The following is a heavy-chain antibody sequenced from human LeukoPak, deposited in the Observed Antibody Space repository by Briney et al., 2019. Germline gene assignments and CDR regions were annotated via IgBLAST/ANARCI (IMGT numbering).Heavy chain of an antibody. J-gene: IGHJ4*02. CDR2: ISAYNGNT. CDR3: ARGLGGILGARDFDY. D-gene: IGHD1-26*01. Sequence: ASVKVSCKASGYNFINYGITWVRQAPGQGFEWIGWISAYNGNTEYAQKFQGRVTMTTETSTSTAFMELRSLTSDDTAVYYCARGLGGILGARDFDYWGQGTLVTVSS. V-gene: IGHV1-18*01. CDR1: GYNFINYG.